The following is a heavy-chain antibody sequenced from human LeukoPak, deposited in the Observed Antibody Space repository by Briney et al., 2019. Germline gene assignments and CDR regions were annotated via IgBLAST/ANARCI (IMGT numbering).Heavy chain of an antibody. Sequence: SETLSLTCTVSGGSISSYYWSWIRQPPGKGLEWIGYIYYSGSTNYNPSLKSRVTISVDTSKNQFSLKLSSVTAADTAVYYCARDFIGIGAFDIWGQGTMVTVSS. D-gene: IGHD1-26*01. CDR1: GGSISSYY. J-gene: IGHJ3*02. CDR2: IYYSGST. V-gene: IGHV4-59*01. CDR3: ARDFIGIGAFDI.